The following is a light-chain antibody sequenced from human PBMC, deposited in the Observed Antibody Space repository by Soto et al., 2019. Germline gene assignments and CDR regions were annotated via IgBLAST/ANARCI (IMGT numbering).Light chain of an antibody. CDR1: QSISNH. CDR3: QQTYSAPLT. J-gene: IGKJ4*01. Sequence: DIQMTQSPPSMSASVGDRVTITCRASQSISNHLNWYQQMPGKAPKVLIYAASSLQSGVPSRFSGSGSGTDFTLTISSLLPEDFATYHCQQTYSAPLTFGGGTKVEIK. CDR2: AAS. V-gene: IGKV1-39*01.